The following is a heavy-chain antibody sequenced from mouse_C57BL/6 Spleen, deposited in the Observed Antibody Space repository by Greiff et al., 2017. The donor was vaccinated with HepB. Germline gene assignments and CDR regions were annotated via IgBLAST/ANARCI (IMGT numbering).Heavy chain of an antibody. V-gene: IGHV1-53*01. CDR3: AGYGYDYYAMDY. D-gene: IGHD2-2*01. Sequence: QVQLQQPGTELVKPGASVKLSCKASGYTFTSYWMHWVKQRPGQGLEWIGNINPSNGGTNYNEKFKSKATLTVDKSSSTAYMQLSSLTSEDSAVYGGAGYGYDYYAMDYWGQGTSVTVSS. CDR2: INPSNGGT. CDR1: GYTFTSYW. J-gene: IGHJ4*01.